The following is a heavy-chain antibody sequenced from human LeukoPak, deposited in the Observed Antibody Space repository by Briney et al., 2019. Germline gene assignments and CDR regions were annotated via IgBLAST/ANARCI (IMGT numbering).Heavy chain of an antibody. CDR1: GGTFSSYA. CDR2: IIPILGIA. CDR3: ARGESGGYYFYFDY. V-gene: IGHV1-69*04. Sequence: ASVKVSCTASGGTFSSYAISWVRQAPGQGLEWMGRIIPILGIANYAQKFQGRVTITADKSTSTAYMELSSLRSEDTAVYYCARGESGGYYFYFDYWGQGTLVTVSS. D-gene: IGHD3-22*01. J-gene: IGHJ4*02.